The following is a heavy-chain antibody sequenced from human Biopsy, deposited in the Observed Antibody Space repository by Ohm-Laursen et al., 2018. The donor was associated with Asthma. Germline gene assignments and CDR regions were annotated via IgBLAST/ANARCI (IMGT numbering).Heavy chain of an antibody. Sequence: SDTLSLTCTVSGVSIRSYYWTWIRQPPGKGLEWIGSIHYSGSTYSNPSLKSRVTISVDTSKKQISLRPSSVIAADTAVYYCAGFFSGGNCPDHWGQGTLVPVPS. J-gene: IGHJ4*02. V-gene: IGHV4-59*07. CDR3: AGFFSGGNCPDH. D-gene: IGHD2-15*01. CDR2: IHYSGST. CDR1: GVSIRSYY.